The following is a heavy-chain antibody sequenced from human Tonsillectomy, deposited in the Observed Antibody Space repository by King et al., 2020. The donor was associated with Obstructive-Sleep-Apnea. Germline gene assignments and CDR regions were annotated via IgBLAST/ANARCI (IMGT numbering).Heavy chain of an antibody. CDR3: ARVGGPYGDYGVFRFDP. Sequence: VQLVESGGGVVQPGGSLRLSCAASGFTFSSYWMGWVRQAPGKGLEWVANINEGGGERNYVVVVKGRFTISRDKAKNSLFLQMYSLRAEDTAVYYCARVGGPYGDYGVFRFDPWGQETLVTVSS. D-gene: IGHD4-17*01. V-gene: IGHV3-7*03. CDR1: GFTFSSYW. CDR2: INEGGGER. J-gene: IGHJ5*02.